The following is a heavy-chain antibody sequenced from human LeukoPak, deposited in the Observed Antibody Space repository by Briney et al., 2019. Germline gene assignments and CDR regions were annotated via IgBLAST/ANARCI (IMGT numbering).Heavy chain of an antibody. CDR1: GFTFSSYG. J-gene: IGHJ4*02. Sequence: GGSLRLSRAASGFTFSSYGMHWVRQAPGKGLEWVAFIRYDGSNKYYADSVKGRFTISRDNSKNTLYLQMNSLRAEDTAVYYCAKEGVRRQLVGAFDYWGQGTLVTVSS. CDR3: AKEGVRRQLVGAFDY. D-gene: IGHD6-6*01. V-gene: IGHV3-30*02. CDR2: IRYDGSNK.